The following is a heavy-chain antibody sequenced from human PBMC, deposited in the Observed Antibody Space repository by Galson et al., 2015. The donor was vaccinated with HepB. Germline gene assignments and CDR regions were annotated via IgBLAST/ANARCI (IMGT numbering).Heavy chain of an antibody. Sequence: SLRLSCAASGFTFTHYAMSWVRQAPGRGLEWVSAIRGSGTTTHYADSVKGRFTISRDNSKSTLYLQMNSLRAEDTAVYYCVKDGCSGGSCYRHFDYWGQGVLVTVSS. V-gene: IGHV3-23*01. D-gene: IGHD2-15*01. CDR3: VKDGCSGGSCYRHFDY. J-gene: IGHJ4*02. CDR1: GFTFTHYA. CDR2: IRGSGTTT.